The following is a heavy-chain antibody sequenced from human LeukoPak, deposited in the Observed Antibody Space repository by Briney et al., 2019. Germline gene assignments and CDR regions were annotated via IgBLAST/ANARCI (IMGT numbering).Heavy chain of an antibody. D-gene: IGHD3-22*01. CDR2: ISSSGSTI. CDR1: GFTFSDYY. V-gene: IGHV3-11*01. CDR3: ARVPYDSSGYYSYY. J-gene: IGHJ4*02. Sequence: TGGSLRLSCAASGFTFSDYYMSWIRQAPGKGLEWVSYISSSGSTIYYADSVKGRFTISRDNAKNSLYLQMNSLRAEDTAVYYCARVPYDSSGYYSYYWGQGTLVTVSS.